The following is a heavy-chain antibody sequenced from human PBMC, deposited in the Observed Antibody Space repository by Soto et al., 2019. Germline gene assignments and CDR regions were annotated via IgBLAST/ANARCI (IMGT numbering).Heavy chain of an antibody. D-gene: IGHD6-19*01. CDR2: ISSSSSYI. CDR3: ARELITDSSGWSSFDY. J-gene: IGHJ4*02. CDR1: GFTFSSYS. V-gene: IGHV3-21*01. Sequence: GGSLRLSCAASGFTFSSYSMNWVRQAPGKGLEWVSSISSSSSYIYYADSVKGRFTISRDNAKNSRYLQMNSLRAEDTAVYYCARELITDSSGWSSFDYWGQGTLVTVSS.